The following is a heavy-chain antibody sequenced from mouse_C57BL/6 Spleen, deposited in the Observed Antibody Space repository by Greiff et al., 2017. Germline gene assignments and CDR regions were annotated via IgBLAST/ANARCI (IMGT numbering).Heavy chain of an antibody. Sequence: EVKVVESGGGLVQPGGSLKLSCAASGFTFSDYYMYWVRQTPEKRLEWVAYISNGGGSTYYPETVKGRFTISRDNAKNTLYLQMSRLKSEDTAMYYCARHGPITTVVATNAMDYWGQGTSVTVSS. V-gene: IGHV5-12*01. J-gene: IGHJ4*01. CDR1: GFTFSDYY. D-gene: IGHD1-1*01. CDR2: ISNGGGST. CDR3: ARHGPITTVVATNAMDY.